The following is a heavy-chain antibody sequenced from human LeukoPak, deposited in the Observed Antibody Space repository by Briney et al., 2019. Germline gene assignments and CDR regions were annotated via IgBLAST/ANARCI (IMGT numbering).Heavy chain of an antibody. Sequence: GGSLRLSRSASGFTFSSYAMHWVRQAPGKGLEYVSAISSNGGSTYYADSVKGRFTISRDNAKNSLYLQMNSLRAEDTAVYYCAREEEEWELPFDYWGQGTLVTVSS. CDR1: GFTFSSYA. J-gene: IGHJ4*02. CDR3: AREEEEWELPFDY. V-gene: IGHV3-64*04. D-gene: IGHD1-26*01. CDR2: ISSNGGST.